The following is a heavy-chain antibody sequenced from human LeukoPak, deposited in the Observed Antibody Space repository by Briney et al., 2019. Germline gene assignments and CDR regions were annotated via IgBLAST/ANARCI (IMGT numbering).Heavy chain of an antibody. CDR2: ISAYNGNT. V-gene: IGHV1-18*04. Sequence: ASVKVSCKASGYTFTGYYMHWVRQAPGQGLEWMGWISAYNGNTNYAQKLQGRVTMTTDTSTSTAYMELRSLRSDDTAVYYCARADYSFLARHWGQGTLVTVSS. CDR1: GYTFTGYY. D-gene: IGHD4-11*01. CDR3: ARADYSFLARH. J-gene: IGHJ4*02.